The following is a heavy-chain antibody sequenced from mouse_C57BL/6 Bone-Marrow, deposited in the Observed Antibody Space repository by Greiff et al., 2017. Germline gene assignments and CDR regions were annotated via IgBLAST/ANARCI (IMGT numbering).Heavy chain of an antibody. CDR3: AKRYGSSSLYAMDY. J-gene: IGHJ4*01. D-gene: IGHD1-1*01. CDR2: IYPRSGNT. Sequence: QVQLQQSGAELARPGASVKLSCKASGYTFTSYGISWVKQRTGQGLGWIGEIYPRSGNTYYNEKFKGKATLTADKSSSTAYMELRSLTSEDSAVYFCAKRYGSSSLYAMDYWGQGTSVTVSS. CDR1: GYTFTSYG. V-gene: IGHV1-81*01.